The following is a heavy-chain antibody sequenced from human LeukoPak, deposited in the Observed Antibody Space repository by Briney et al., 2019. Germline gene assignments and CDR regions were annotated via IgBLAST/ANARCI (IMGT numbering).Heavy chain of an antibody. CDR3: ARDQGSSSPEYYFDY. D-gene: IGHD6-6*01. CDR1: GFTFSSYA. J-gene: IGHJ4*02. V-gene: IGHV3-64*01. CDR2: ISSNGGST. Sequence: PGGSLRLSCAASGFTFSSYAMSWVRQAPGKGLEYVSAISSNGGSTYYANSVKGRFTISRDNSKNTLYLQMGSLRAEDMAVYYCARDQGSSSPEYYFDYWGQGTLVTVSS.